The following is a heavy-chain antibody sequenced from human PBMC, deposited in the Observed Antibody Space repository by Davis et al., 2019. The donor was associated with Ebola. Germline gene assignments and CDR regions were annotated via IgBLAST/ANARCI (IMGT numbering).Heavy chain of an antibody. CDR3: AKGLKVSGWYYFDY. CDR2: ISYDGSNK. V-gene: IGHV3-30*18. CDR1: GLTFRNYG. D-gene: IGHD6-19*01. J-gene: IGHJ4*02. Sequence: GESLKISCAASGLTFRNYGMHWVRQAPGKGLEWVAVISYDGSNKYYADSVKGRFTISRDNSKNTLYLQMNSLRAEDTAVYYCAKGLKVSGWYYFDYWGQGTLVTVSS.